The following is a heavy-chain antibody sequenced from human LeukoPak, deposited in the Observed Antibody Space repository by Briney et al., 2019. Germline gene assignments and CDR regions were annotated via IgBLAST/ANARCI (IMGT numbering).Heavy chain of an antibody. V-gene: IGHV3-30*18. D-gene: IGHD6-13*01. J-gene: IGHJ3*02. CDR3: AKGDSSSWYRDEGAFDI. CDR1: GFTFSSYG. CDR2: ISYDGSNK. Sequence: GGSLRLSCAASGFTFSSYGMHWVRHAPGKGLEWVAVISYDGSNKYYADSVKGRFTIYRDNSKNTLYLQMNSLRAEDTAVYYCAKGDSSSWYRDEGAFDIWGQGTTVTVSS.